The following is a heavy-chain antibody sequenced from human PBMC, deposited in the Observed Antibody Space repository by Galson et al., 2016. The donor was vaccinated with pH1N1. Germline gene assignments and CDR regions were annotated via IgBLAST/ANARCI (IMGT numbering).Heavy chain of an antibody. D-gene: IGHD2-2*01. CDR1: GGTFSDSP. V-gene: IGHV1-69*13. CDR2: IIPLFGTT. CDR3: ARDLGVVPAATSLFDP. J-gene: IGHJ5*02. Sequence: SVKVSCKASGGTFSDSPISWVRQAPGQGLEWMGGIIPLFGTTNYAQKFRGRVTITADESTSTAYMELISLRYEDTAVYYCARDLGVVPAATSLFDPRGQGTLVSVSS.